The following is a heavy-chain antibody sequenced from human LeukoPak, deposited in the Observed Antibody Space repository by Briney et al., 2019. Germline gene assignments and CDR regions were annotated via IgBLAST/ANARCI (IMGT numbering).Heavy chain of an antibody. V-gene: IGHV4-59*01. CDR1: GGSISSYY. D-gene: IGHD6-19*01. CDR2: IYYSGST. Sequence: SETLSLTCTVSGGSISSYYWSWIRQPPGKGLEWIGYIYYSGSTKYSPSLKSRVTISVDTSKNQFSLKLSSVTAADTAVYYCARVRYSSGHNWFDPWGQGTLVTVSS. CDR3: ARVRYSSGHNWFDP. J-gene: IGHJ5*02.